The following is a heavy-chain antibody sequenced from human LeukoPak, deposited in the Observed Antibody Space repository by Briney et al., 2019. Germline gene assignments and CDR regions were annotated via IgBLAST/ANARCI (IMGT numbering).Heavy chain of an antibody. CDR2: IYHSGST. D-gene: IGHD3-16*02. V-gene: IGHV4-38-2*02. J-gene: IGHJ4*02. CDR1: GYSISSGYY. Sequence: SSETLSLTCTVSGYSISSGYYWGWIRQPPGKGLEWIGSIYHSGSTYYNPSLKSRVTISVDTSKNQFSLKLSSVIAADTAVYYCARAGLGELSFDYWGQGTLVTVSS. CDR3: ARAGLGELSFDY.